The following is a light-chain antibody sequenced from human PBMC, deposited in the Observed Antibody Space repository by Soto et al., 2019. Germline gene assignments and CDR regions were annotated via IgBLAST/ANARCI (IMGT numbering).Light chain of an antibody. CDR1: QGINNY. CDR3: QKYNSAPQT. CDR2: AAS. Sequence: DIQMTQSPSSLSASVGDRVTITCRASQGINNYLAWYQQKPGKVPKLLINAASTLQSGVPSRISGSGSGTDFTVTISSLQPEDVATYYCQKYNSAPQTFGQGTKVEIK. V-gene: IGKV1-27*01. J-gene: IGKJ1*01.